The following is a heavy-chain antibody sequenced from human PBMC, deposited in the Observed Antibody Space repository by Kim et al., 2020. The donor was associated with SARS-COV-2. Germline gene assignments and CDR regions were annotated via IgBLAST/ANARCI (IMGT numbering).Heavy chain of an antibody. D-gene: IGHD4-4*01. CDR3: AKDPGKMTAVDY. CDR1: GFTFSSHA. J-gene: IGHJ4*02. CDR2: IRGGDNNT. V-gene: IGHV3-23*01. Sequence: GGSLRLSCAASGFTFSSHAMTWVRQAPGKGLEWVSTIRGGDNNTYYADSVKGRFTISRDNSKNTLYLQMNSLRAEDTALYYCAKDPGKMTAVDYWGQGTLVTVSS.